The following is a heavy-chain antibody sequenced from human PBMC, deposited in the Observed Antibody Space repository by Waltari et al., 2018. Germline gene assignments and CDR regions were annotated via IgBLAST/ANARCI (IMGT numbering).Heavy chain of an antibody. J-gene: IGHJ4*02. CDR1: GYTLTAFS. Sequence: QVQLVQSGAEVKKPGASVKVSCKVSGYTLTAFSMHWVRQAPGKGLEWMGGFDPEDGETIYAQKFQGRVTMTEDTSTDTAYMELSSLRSEDTAVYYCATWYYYGSGSYYRPLFDYWGQGTLVTVSS. CDR2: FDPEDGET. V-gene: IGHV1-24*01. CDR3: ATWYYYGSGSYYRPLFDY. D-gene: IGHD3-10*01.